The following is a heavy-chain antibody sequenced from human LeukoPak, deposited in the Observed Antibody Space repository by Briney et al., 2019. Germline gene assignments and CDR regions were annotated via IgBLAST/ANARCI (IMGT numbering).Heavy chain of an antibody. V-gene: IGHV1-2*02. CDR3: ARVSHCSGGSCYFDPADY. CDR2: INPNSGGT. J-gene: IGHJ4*02. Sequence: ASVKVSCKASGYTLTGYYMHWVRQAPGQGLEWMGWINPNSGGTNYAQKCQGRVTMTRDTSISTAYMELSRLRSDDTAVYYCARVSHCSGGSCYFDPADYWGQGTLVTVSS. D-gene: IGHD2-15*01. CDR1: GYTLTGYY.